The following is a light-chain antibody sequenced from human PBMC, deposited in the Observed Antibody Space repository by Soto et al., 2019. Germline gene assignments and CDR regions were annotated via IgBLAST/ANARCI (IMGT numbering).Light chain of an antibody. J-gene: IGKJ1*01. CDR3: QQYGSSPWT. CDR2: GAS. CDR1: HSLSSNY. Sequence: EIVLTQSPGTLSLSQGEGATLSCRASHSLSSNYFARYQQKPGQAPRLLIYGASSRATGIPDRFSGSGSGTDFTLTISRLEPEDFAVYYCQQYGSSPWTFGQGTKVESK. V-gene: IGKV3-20*01.